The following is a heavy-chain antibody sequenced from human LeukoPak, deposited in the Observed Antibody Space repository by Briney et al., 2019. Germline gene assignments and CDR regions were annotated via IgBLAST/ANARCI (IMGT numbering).Heavy chain of an antibody. J-gene: IGHJ6*02. V-gene: IGHV4-34*01. D-gene: IGHD3-9*01. CDR1: GGSFSGYY. CDR2: INHSGST. CDR3: AGKELRYFDVLPYPPYYYYYGMDV. Sequence: SETLSLTCAVYGGSFSGYYWSWIRQPPGKGLEWIGEINHSGSTNYNPSLTSRVTISVDTSKNQFSLKLSSVTAADTAVYYCAGKELRYFDVLPYPPYYYYYGMDVWGQGTTVTVSS.